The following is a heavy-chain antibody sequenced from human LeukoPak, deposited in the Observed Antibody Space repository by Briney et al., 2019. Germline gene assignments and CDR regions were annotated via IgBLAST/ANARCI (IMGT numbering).Heavy chain of an antibody. CDR1: GFTFSSYA. Sequence: PGGSLRLSCGASGFTFSSYAMSWVRQAPGKGLEWVSAISGSGGSTYYADSVKGRFTISRDNSKNTLYLQMNSLRAEDTAVYYCAKGRKLSGSYYFDYWGQGTLVTVSS. V-gene: IGHV3-23*01. CDR2: ISGSGGST. D-gene: IGHD1-26*01. CDR3: AKGRKLSGSYYFDY. J-gene: IGHJ4*02.